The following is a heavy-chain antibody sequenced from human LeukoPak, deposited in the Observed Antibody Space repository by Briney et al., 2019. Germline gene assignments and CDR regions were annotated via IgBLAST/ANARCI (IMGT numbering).Heavy chain of an antibody. CDR2: INHFGST. CDR1: GGSFIGYY. D-gene: IGHD3-10*01. Sequence: SETLSLTCAVYGGSFIGYYWSWIRQPPGKGLEWIGEINHFGSTNYNPSLKSRVTISIDTSKNQFSLKLSSVTAADTAVYYCASMVRGVIVPGNWFDPWGQGTLVTVSS. V-gene: IGHV4-34*01. CDR3: ASMVRGVIVPGNWFDP. J-gene: IGHJ5*02.